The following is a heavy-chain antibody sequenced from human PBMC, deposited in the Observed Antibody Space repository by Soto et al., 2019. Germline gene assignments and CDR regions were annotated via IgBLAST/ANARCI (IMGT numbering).Heavy chain of an antibody. D-gene: IGHD3-9*01. J-gene: IGHJ1*01. CDR2: IYSGGST. Sequence: GGSLRLSCAASGFTVSSNYMSWVRQAPGKGLEWVSVIYSGGSTYYADSVKGRFTISRDNSKNTLYLQMNSLRAEDTAVYYCARGIDILTGTHPYHLAYCGQGSLVPVSS. CDR1: GFTVSSNY. CDR3: ARGIDILTGTHPYHLAY. V-gene: IGHV3-66*01.